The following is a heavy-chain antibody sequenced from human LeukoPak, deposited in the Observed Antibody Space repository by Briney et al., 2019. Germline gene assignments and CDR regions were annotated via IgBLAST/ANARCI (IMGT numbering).Heavy chain of an antibody. D-gene: IGHD5-12*01. CDR1: GFTFSSYE. V-gene: IGHV3-48*03. CDR2: ISFSGGTI. J-gene: IGHJ4*02. Sequence: AGGSLRLSCAASGFTFSSYEMDWVRQAPGKGLEWVSYISFSGGTIYYADSVKGRFTISRDNAKNSLYLQMNSLRAEDTAVYYCARGYRGYNDYWGQGTLVTVSS. CDR3: ARGYRGYNDY.